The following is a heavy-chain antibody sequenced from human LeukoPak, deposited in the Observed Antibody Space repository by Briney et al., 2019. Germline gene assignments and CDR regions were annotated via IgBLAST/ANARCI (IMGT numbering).Heavy chain of an antibody. J-gene: IGHJ4*02. Sequence: GASVKVSCKASGYTFTGYYMHWVRQAPGQGLEWMGWINPNSGGTNYAQKFQGRVTMTRDTSISTDYMELSRLRSDDTAVYYCARSLRALSGYQLYWGQGTLVTVSS. V-gene: IGHV1-2*02. D-gene: IGHD3-22*01. CDR3: ARSLRALSGYQLY. CDR2: INPNSGGT. CDR1: GYTFTGYY.